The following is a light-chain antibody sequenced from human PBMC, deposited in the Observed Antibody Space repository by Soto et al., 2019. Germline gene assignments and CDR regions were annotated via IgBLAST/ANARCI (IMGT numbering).Light chain of an antibody. J-gene: IGLJ2*01. Sequence: QSVLTQPPSVSGAPGQRVTISCAGSASNIGASYDVHWYQQVPGTAPKLLIYGNFNRPSGVPDRFSGSKSGSSASLTITGLQTEDDSFYHCQSFDSGLSGALFGGGTKLTVL. CDR3: QSFDSGLSGAL. CDR2: GNF. CDR1: ASNIGASYD. V-gene: IGLV1-40*01.